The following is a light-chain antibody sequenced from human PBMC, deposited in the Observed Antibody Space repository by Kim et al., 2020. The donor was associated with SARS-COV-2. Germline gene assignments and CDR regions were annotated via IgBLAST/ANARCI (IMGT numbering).Light chain of an antibody. Sequence: VSPGQTASITCSGDKLGDRYACWYQQKPGQSPVLVIYRDTKRPSRIPERFSGSNSGNTATLTISGTQAMDEADYYCQAWDSSTWVFGGGTKLTVL. CDR3: QAWDSSTWV. J-gene: IGLJ3*02. CDR1: KLGDRY. V-gene: IGLV3-1*01. CDR2: RDT.